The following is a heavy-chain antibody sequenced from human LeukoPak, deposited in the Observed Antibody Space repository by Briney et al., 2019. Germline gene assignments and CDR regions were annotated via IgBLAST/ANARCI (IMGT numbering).Heavy chain of an antibody. CDR2: IIPIFGTA. CDR3: ARDGNYYGSGSYYNGRYYYYYMDV. J-gene: IGHJ6*03. CDR1: GGTFSSYT. V-gene: IGHV1-69*01. Sequence: SVKVSCKASGGTFSSYTISWVRQAPGQGLEGMGGIIPIFGTANYAQKFQGRVTITADESTSTAYMELSSLRSEDTAVYYCARDGNYYGSGSYYNGRYYYYYMDVWGKGTTVTISS. D-gene: IGHD3-10*01.